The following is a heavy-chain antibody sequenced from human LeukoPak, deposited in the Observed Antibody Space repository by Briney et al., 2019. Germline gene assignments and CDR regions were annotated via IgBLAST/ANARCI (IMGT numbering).Heavy chain of an antibody. CDR3: AKGYGSGSYYPYYFDY. J-gene: IGHJ4*02. V-gene: IGHV3-9*01. CDR1: GFTFSSYA. Sequence: GRSLRLSCAASGFTFSSYAMHWVRQAPGKGLECVSGISWNSGSIGYADSVKGRFTISRDNAKNSLYLQMNSLRAEDTALYYCAKGYGSGSYYPYYFDYWGQGTLVTVSS. D-gene: IGHD3-10*01. CDR2: ISWNSGSI.